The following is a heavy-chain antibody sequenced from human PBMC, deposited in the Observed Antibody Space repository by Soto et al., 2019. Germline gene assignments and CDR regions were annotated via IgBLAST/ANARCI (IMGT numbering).Heavy chain of an antibody. Sequence: GSLRLSCAASGFTFSSYGMHWVRQAPGKGLEWVAVISYDGSNKYYADSVKGRFTISRDNSKNTLYLQMNSLRAEDTAVYYCAKDLEYYDSSGYYYGMDVWGQGTTVTVSS. J-gene: IGHJ6*02. CDR2: ISYDGSNK. CDR3: AKDLEYYDSSGYYYGMDV. CDR1: GFTFSSYG. V-gene: IGHV3-30*18. D-gene: IGHD3-22*01.